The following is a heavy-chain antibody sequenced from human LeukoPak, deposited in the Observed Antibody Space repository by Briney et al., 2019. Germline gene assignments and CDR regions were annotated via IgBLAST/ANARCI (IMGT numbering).Heavy chain of an antibody. CDR3: ASSIRFGVVPDAFDI. CDR2: IYHSGST. V-gene: IGHV4-30-2*01. CDR1: GGSISSGGYY. D-gene: IGHD3-3*01. J-gene: IGHJ3*02. Sequence: PSETLSLTCTVSGGSISSGGYYWSWIRQPPGKGLEWIGYIYHSGSTYYNPSLKSRVTISVDRSKNQFSLKLSSVTAADTAVYYCASSIRFGVVPDAFDIWGQGTMVTVSS.